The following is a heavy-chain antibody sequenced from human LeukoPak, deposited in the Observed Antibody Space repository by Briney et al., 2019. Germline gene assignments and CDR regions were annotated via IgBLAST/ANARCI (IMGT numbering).Heavy chain of an antibody. J-gene: IGHJ5*02. Sequence: GGTLRLSCAAAGFTFKTNGMSWVRQAPGKGLEWVSSIGASGTNTYYADSVKGRFTISRDNSKNTLYLQMNSLRPEDTALYYCAKARTMIVALTASGSWGQGTLVTVSS. V-gene: IGHV3-23*01. CDR2: IGASGTNT. CDR3: AKARTMIVALTASGS. CDR1: GFTFKTNG. D-gene: IGHD3-22*01.